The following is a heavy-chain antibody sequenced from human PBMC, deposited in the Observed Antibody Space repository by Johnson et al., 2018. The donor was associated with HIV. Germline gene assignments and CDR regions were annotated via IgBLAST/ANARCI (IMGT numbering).Heavy chain of an antibody. Sequence: QVQLVESGGGVVQPGGSLRLSCAASGFTFSNYPMNWVRQAPGKGLEWVAVISFDGNNKYYADSVKGRFTILRDNSKNTLYLQMNSLRAEDTAVYYCASGLGIVGATRSAFDIWGQGTMVTVSS. CDR1: GFTFSNYP. D-gene: IGHD1-26*01. CDR2: ISFDGNNK. CDR3: ASGLGIVGATRSAFDI. V-gene: IGHV3-30-3*02. J-gene: IGHJ3*02.